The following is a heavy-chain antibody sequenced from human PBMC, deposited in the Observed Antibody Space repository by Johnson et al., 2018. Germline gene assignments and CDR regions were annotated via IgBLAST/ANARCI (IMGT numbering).Heavy chain of an antibody. CDR2: IIPILGIA. J-gene: IGHJ6*02. CDR3: AKPNSYGLSYYYYYGMDV. V-gene: IGHV1-69*02. Sequence: QVQLVQSGAEVKKPGSSVKVSCKASGGTFSSYTISWVRQAPGQGLEWMGRIIPILGIANYAQKFQGRVTITADKSTSTAYMELNSLRAEDTAVYYCAKPNSYGLSYYYYYGMDVWGQGTTVTVSS. D-gene: IGHD5-18*01. CDR1: GGTFSSYT.